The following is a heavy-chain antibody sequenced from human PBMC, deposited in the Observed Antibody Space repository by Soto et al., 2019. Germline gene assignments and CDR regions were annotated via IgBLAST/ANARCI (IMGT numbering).Heavy chain of an antibody. V-gene: IGHV1-18*01. CDR2: IIPYNGNT. Sequence: ASVKVSCKASGCTFPSYAISWVRQAPGQGLEWMGRIIPYNGNTNYAQKIQGRVTMTADKSTSTAYMELRSLRSDDTAVYYCARESARNLLEPWGQGTLVTVSA. D-gene: IGHD6-13*01. CDR1: GCTFPSYA. CDR3: ARESARNLLEP. J-gene: IGHJ5*02.